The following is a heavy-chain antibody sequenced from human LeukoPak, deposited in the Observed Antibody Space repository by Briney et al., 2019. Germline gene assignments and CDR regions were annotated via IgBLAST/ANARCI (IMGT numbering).Heavy chain of an antibody. CDR3: ARGGIVGSRTNWFDP. CDR2: IYHSGST. CDR1: GGSISSGGYY. J-gene: IGHJ5*02. D-gene: IGHD1-26*01. V-gene: IGHV4-30-2*01. Sequence: SETLSLTCTDSGGSISSGGYYWSWIRQPRGKGLEWIGYIYHSGSTYYNPSLKSRVTISVDRSKNQFSLKLSSVTAADTAVYYCARGGIVGSRTNWFDPWGQGIPVTVSS.